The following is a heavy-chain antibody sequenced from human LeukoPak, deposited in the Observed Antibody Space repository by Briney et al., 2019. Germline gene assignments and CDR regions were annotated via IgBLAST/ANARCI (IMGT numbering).Heavy chain of an antibody. Sequence: ASVKVSCKASGYTFTGYYVHWVRQAPGQGLEWMGWINPNSGGTNYAQKFQGWVTMTRDTSISTAYMELSRLRSDDTAVYYCALSYSSGWYAQRTFDYWGQGTLVTVSS. CDR2: INPNSGGT. CDR3: ALSYSSGWYAQRTFDY. D-gene: IGHD6-19*01. CDR1: GYTFTGYY. J-gene: IGHJ4*02. V-gene: IGHV1-2*04.